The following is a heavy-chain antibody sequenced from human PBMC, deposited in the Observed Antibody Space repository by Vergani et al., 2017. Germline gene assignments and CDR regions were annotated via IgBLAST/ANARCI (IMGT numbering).Heavy chain of an antibody. J-gene: IGHJ5*02. CDR1: GFTFSSYS. V-gene: IGHV3-21*04. D-gene: IGHD2-2*01. Sequence: EVQLVESGGGLVKPGGSLRLSCAASGFTFSSYSMNWVRQAPGKGLEWVSSISSSSSYIYYADSVKGRFTISRDNSKNTLYLQMNSLRAEDTAVYYCAKDRCSSTSRYLVPASGANWFDPWGQGTLVTVSS. CDR2: ISSSSSYI. CDR3: AKDRCSSTSRYLVPASGANWFDP.